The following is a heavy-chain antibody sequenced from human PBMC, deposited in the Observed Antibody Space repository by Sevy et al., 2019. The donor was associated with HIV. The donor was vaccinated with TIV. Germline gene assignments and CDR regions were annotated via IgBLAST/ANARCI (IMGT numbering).Heavy chain of an antibody. CDR3: ARDLPPSATTVAHFDY. J-gene: IGHJ4*02. Sequence: GGSLRLSCAASGFSFSSYEMNWVRQAPGKGLEWVSFITSSGSTKHYSHSVRGRFTISRDNAKYSLSLQMNSLRAEDTAIYYCARDLPPSATTVAHFDYWGQGTLVTVSS. CDR1: GFSFSSYE. D-gene: IGHD4-17*01. CDR2: ITSSGSTK. V-gene: IGHV3-48*03.